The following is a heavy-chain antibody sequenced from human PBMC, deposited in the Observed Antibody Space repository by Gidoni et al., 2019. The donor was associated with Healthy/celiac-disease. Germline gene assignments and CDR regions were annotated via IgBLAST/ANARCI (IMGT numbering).Heavy chain of an antibody. CDR3: ANLPSSGWYNPMDY. J-gene: IGHJ4*02. CDR2: IKQDGSEK. V-gene: IGHV3-7*01. CDR1: GFPFGSYW. D-gene: IGHD6-19*01. Sequence: EVQLVESVGGLVQPGGSLRLSCAAPGFPFGSYWMSWVRQAPGKGLEWVANIKQDGSEKYYVDSVKGRFTISRDNAKNSLYLQMNSLRAEDTAVYYCANLPSSGWYNPMDYWGQGTLVTVSS.